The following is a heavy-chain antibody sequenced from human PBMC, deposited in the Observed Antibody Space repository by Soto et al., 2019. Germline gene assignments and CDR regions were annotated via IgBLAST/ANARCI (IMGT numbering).Heavy chain of an antibody. J-gene: IGHJ6*02. CDR2: IYSGGST. V-gene: IGHV3-53*01. D-gene: IGHD3-22*01. CDR1: GFTVSSNY. Sequence: GGSLRLSCAASGFTVSSNYMSWVRQAPGKGLEWVSVIYSGGSTYYADSVKGRFTISRDNSKNTLYLQMNSLRAEDTAVYYCARDSYYYDSSGYNYYYGMDVWGQGTTVTVSS. CDR3: ARDSYYYDSSGYNYYYGMDV.